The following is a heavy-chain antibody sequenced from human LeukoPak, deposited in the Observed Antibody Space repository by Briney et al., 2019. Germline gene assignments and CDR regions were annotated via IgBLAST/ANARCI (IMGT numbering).Heavy chain of an antibody. CDR2: ISSSSSYI. CDR3: VRSLTGTDDY. V-gene: IGHV3-21*01. CDR1: GFTFSSYS. J-gene: IGHJ4*02. D-gene: IGHD3-9*01. Sequence: GGSLRLSCAASGFTFSSYSMNWVRQAPGKGLEWVSSISSSSSYIYYADSVKGRFTISRDNAKNTAYLQMNSLRAEDTALYFCVRSLTGTDDYWGQGTLVTVSS.